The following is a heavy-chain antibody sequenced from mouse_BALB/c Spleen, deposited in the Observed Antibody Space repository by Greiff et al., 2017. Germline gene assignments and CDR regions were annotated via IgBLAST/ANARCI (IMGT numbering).Heavy chain of an antibody. Sequence: VQLQQSGAELVKPGASVKLSCKASGYTFTSYYMYWVKQRPGQGLEWIGEINPSNGGTNFNEKFKSKATLTVDKSSSTAYMQLSSLTSEDAAVYYCTRNSYGSSHYFDYWGQGTTLTVSS. V-gene: IGHV1S81*02. J-gene: IGHJ2*01. CDR2: INPSNGGT. CDR1: GYTFTSYY. D-gene: IGHD1-1*01. CDR3: TRNSYGSSHYFDY.